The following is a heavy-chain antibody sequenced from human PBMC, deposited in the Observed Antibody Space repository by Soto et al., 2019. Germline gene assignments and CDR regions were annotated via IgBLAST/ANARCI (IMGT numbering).Heavy chain of an antibody. J-gene: IGHJ3*02. CDR2: ISGSGGST. D-gene: IGHD6-13*01. Sequence: GGSLRLSCAASGFTFSSYAMSWVRQAPGKGLEWVSAISGSGGSTYYADSVKGRLTISRDNSKNTLYLQMNSLRSEDTAVYYCARRIAAAGTGAFDIWGQGTMVTVSS. V-gene: IGHV3-23*01. CDR1: GFTFSSYA. CDR3: ARRIAAAGTGAFDI.